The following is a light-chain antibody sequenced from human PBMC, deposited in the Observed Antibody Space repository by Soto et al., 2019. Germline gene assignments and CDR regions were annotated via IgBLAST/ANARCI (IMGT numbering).Light chain of an antibody. Sequence: QCALTQPPSVSAAPGQKVTISCSGSSSNIGGNSVSWYQQLPGTAPKLLIYDDNKRPSGIPDRFSGSKSGTSATLGITGFQTGDEADYYCGSWDSSLSAYVFGTGTRSPS. V-gene: IGLV1-51*01. CDR3: GSWDSSLSAYV. CDR2: DDN. J-gene: IGLJ1*01. CDR1: SSNIGGNS.